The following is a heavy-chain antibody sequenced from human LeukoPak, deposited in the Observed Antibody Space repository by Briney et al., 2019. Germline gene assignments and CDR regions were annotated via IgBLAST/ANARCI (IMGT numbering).Heavy chain of an antibody. CDR2: VNPDSGGI. Sequence: ASVKVSCKASGYTFTDNYIRWVRQAPGQGLEWMGRVNPDSGGINYAQKFQGRVTMTRDTSITTAFVELRRLRSDDTATYYCAIAQNYHDRSGYSDDTFDVWGHGTMITVSS. D-gene: IGHD3-22*01. J-gene: IGHJ3*01. V-gene: IGHV1-2*06. CDR3: AIAQNYHDRSGYSDDTFDV. CDR1: GYTFTDNY.